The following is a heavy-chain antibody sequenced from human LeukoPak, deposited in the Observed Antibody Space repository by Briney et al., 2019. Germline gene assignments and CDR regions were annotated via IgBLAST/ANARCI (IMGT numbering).Heavy chain of an antibody. CDR2: INPNSGGT. J-gene: IGHJ4*02. V-gene: IGHV1-2*02. CDR1: GYTFTGYY. CDR3: ARISTQYSSSSALDY. Sequence: ASVKVSCKTSGYTFTGYYMHWVRQAPGQGLEWMGWINPNSGGTNYAQKFQGRVTMTRDTSISTAYMELSRLRSDDTAVYYCARISTQYSSSSALDYWGQGTLVTVSS. D-gene: IGHD6-6*01.